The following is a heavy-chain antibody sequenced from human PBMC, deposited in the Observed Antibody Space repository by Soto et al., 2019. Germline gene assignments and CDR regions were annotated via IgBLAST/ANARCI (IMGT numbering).Heavy chain of an antibody. D-gene: IGHD3-10*01. V-gene: IGHV3-7*01. J-gene: IGHJ6*03. CDR3: ARYGSGSYYTYYYYYYMDV. CDR2: IKQDGSEK. Sequence: GGSLRLSCAASGFTFSSYWMSWVRQAPGKGLEWVANIKQDGSEKYYVDSVKGRFTISRDNAKNSLYLQMNSLRAEDTAVYYCARYGSGSYYTYYYYYYMDVWGKGTTVTVSS. CDR1: GFTFSSYW.